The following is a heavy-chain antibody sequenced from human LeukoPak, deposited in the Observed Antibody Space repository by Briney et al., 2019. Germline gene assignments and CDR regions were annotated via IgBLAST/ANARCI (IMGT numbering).Heavy chain of an antibody. CDR2: ISGSGGST. CDR1: GFTFSSYA. CDR3: AKSRLLLWFGEA. J-gene: IGHJ5*02. V-gene: IGHV3-23*01. Sequence: GGSLRLSCAASGFTFSSYAMSWVRQAPGEGLEWVSAISGSGGSTHYADSVKGRFTISRDNSKNTLYLQMNSLRAEDTAVYYCAKSRLLLWFGEAWGQGTLVTVSS. D-gene: IGHD3-10*01.